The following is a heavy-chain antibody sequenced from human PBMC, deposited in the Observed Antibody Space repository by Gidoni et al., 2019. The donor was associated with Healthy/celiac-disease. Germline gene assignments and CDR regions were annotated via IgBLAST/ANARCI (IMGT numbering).Heavy chain of an antibody. CDR3: ARNADSYDSSGYYRVPEYYFDY. CDR1: GGSISSSSYY. V-gene: IGHV4-39*01. Sequence: QLQLQESGPGLVKPSETLSLTCTVSGGSISSSSYYWGWIRQPPGKGLEWIGSIYYSGSTYYNPSLKSRVTIAVDTSKNQFSLKLSSVTAADTAVYYCARNADSYDSSGYYRVPEYYFDYWGQGTLVTVSS. J-gene: IGHJ4*02. D-gene: IGHD3-22*01. CDR2: IYYSGST.